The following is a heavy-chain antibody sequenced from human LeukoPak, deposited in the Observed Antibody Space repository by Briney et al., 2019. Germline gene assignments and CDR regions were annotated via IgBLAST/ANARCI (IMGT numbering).Heavy chain of an antibody. D-gene: IGHD2-2*01. J-gene: IGHJ5*02. V-gene: IGHV3-21*01. CDR3: AREHQQYQLLSHNWFDP. CDR2: ISSSSSYI. Sequence: PGGSLRLSCAASGFTFSSYSMNWVRQAPGKGLEWVSSISSSSSYIYYADSVKGRFTISRDNSKNTLYLQMNSLRAEDTAVYYCAREHQQYQLLSHNWFDPWGQGTLVTVSS. CDR1: GFTFSSYS.